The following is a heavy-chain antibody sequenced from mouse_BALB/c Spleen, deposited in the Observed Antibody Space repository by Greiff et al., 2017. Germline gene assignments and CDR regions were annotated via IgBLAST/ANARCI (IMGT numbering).Heavy chain of an antibody. D-gene: IGHD2-10*02. CDR1: GYTFTSYW. V-gene: IGHV1-7*01. Sequence: QVQLQQSGAELAKPGASVKMSCKASGYTFTSYWMHWVKQRPGQGLEWIGYINPSTGYTEYNQKFKDKATLTADKSSSTAYMQLSSLTSEDSAVYYCALYGSYAMDYWGQGTSVTVSS. J-gene: IGHJ4*01. CDR3: ALYGSYAMDY. CDR2: INPSTGYT.